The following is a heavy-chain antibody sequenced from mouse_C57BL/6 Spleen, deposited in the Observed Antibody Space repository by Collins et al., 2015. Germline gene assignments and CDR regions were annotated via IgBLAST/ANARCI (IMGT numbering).Heavy chain of an antibody. CDR3: AREGDGYSYAMDY. J-gene: IGHJ4*01. V-gene: IGHV1-63*01. CDR2: IYPGGGYT. D-gene: IGHD2-3*01. CDR1: GYTFTNYW. Sequence: QVQLQQSGAELVRPGTSVKMSCKASGYTFTNYWIGWAKQRPGHGLEWIGDIYPGGGYTNYNEKFKGKATLTADKSSSTAYMQFSSLTSEDSAIYYCAREGDGYSYAMDYWGQGTSVTVSS.